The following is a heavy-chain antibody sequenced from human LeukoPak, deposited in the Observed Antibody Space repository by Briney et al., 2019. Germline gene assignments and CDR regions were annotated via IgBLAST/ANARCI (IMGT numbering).Heavy chain of an antibody. V-gene: IGHV1-24*01. CDR2: FDPEDGET. Sequence: ASVKVSCMVSGYTLTELSMHWVRQAPGKGLEGMGGFDPEDGETIYAQKFQGRVTMTEDTSTDTAYMELSSLRSEDTAVYYCATGNGGSYSLFDYWGQGTLVTVSS. CDR1: GYTLTELS. D-gene: IGHD1-26*01. J-gene: IGHJ4*02. CDR3: ATGNGGSYSLFDY.